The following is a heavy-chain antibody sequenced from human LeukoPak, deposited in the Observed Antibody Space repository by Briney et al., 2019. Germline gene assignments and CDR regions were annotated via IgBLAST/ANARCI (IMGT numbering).Heavy chain of an antibody. CDR2: ISGSGNTM. CDR3: AGDRPGTTYGFAH. CDR1: GFIFSDYE. V-gene: IGHV3-48*03. D-gene: IGHD1-14*01. J-gene: IGHJ5*02. Sequence: GGSLRLSCVASGFIFSDYEMNWVRQAPGKGLEYISYISGSGNTMNYADSVKGRFIISRDNAKNSLHLQVNSLRVEDTAFYYCAGDRPGTTYGFAHWGQGTLVSVSS.